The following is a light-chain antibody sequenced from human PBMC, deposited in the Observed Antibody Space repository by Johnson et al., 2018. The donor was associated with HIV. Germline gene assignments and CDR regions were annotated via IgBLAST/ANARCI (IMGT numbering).Light chain of an antibody. CDR2: EDT. Sequence: QSVLTQPPSVSAAPGQRVTISCSGSSSNIGNIYVSWYQQVPGTAPKLLIYEDTKRPSGIPDRFSGSKSGTSATLGITGLQTGDEADYYCGTWDSSLSRYVFDTGTKVTVL. J-gene: IGLJ1*01. CDR1: SSNIGNIY. CDR3: GTWDSSLSRYV. V-gene: IGLV1-51*02.